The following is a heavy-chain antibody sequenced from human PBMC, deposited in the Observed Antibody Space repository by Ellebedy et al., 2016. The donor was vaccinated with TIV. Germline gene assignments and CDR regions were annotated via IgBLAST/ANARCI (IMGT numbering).Heavy chain of an antibody. CDR2: IRSKANSYAT. CDR1: GFTFSGSA. V-gene: IGHV3-73*01. J-gene: IGHJ4*02. CDR3: TRHDQVTMILFDY. Sequence: GGSLRLSCAASGFTFSGSAMHWVRQASGKGLEWVGRIRSKANSYATAYAASVKGRFTISRDDSKNTAYLQMNSLKTEDTAVYYCTRHDQVTMILFDYWGQGTLVTVSS. D-gene: IGHD3-22*01.